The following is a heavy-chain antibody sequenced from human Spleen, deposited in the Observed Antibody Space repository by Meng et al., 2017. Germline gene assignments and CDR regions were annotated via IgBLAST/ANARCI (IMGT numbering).Heavy chain of an antibody. Sequence: QSTLKEPGPTLVKPTQTLTLTCTFSGFSLFTNGVGVGWIRQPPGKAPEWLALIYWNDDGRYSPSLKSRLTITKDISRNQVVLTMTNMDPVDTATYYCVHSEVTTYYFDYWGQGILVTVSS. CDR1: GFSLFTNGVG. CDR3: VHSEVTTYYFDY. D-gene: IGHD4-17*01. J-gene: IGHJ4*02. V-gene: IGHV2-5*01. CDR2: IYWNDDG.